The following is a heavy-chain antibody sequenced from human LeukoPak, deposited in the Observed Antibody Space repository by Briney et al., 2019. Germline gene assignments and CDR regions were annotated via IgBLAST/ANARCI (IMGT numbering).Heavy chain of an antibody. D-gene: IGHD6-13*01. V-gene: IGHV3-15*01. CDR2: IKSKTDGGTT. CDR1: GFTFSNAW. Sequence: GGSLRLSCAASGFTFSNAWMSWVRQAPGKGLEWVGRIKSKTDGGTTDYAAPVKCRFTISRDDSKNALYLQMNSLKTEDTAVYYCTTAVAAAGRYYYYYGMDVWGQGTTVTVSS. CDR3: TTAVAAAGRYYYYYGMDV. J-gene: IGHJ6*02.